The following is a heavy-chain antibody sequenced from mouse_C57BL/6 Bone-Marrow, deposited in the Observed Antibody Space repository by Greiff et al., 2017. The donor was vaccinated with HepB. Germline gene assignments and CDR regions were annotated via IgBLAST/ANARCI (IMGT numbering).Heavy chain of an antibody. CDR2: ISSGSSNI. J-gene: IGHJ3*01. CDR3: GRDEYDEAY. V-gene: IGHV5-17*01. Sequence: EVKLMESGGGLVKPGGSLKLSCAASGFTFSDYGMHWVRQAPEKGLEWVAYISSGSSNIYYADTVKGRFTISRDNAKNTLFLQMTSLRSEDTAMYYCGRDEYDEAYWGQGTLVTVSA. D-gene: IGHD2-4*01. CDR1: GFTFSDYG.